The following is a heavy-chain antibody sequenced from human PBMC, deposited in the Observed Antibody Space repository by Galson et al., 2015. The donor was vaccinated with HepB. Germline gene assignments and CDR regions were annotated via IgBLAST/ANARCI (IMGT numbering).Heavy chain of an antibody. CDR1: GYTFTSYA. Sequence: SVKVSCKASGYTFTSYAMHWVRQAPGQRLEWMGWINAGNGNIKYSQKFQGRVTITRDTSASTAYMELSSLRSEDTAVYYCARPRYCSGGSCQRGYFDYWGQGTLVTVSS. J-gene: IGHJ4*02. CDR3: ARPRYCSGGSCQRGYFDY. CDR2: INAGNGNI. V-gene: IGHV1-3*01. D-gene: IGHD2-15*01.